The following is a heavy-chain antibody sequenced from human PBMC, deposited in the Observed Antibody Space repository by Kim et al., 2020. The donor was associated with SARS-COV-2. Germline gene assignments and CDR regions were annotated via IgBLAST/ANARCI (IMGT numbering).Heavy chain of an antibody. D-gene: IGHD3-10*01. CDR1: GFTFSSYW. Sequence: GGSLRLSCAASGFTFSSYWMSWVRQAPGKGLEWVANIKQDGSEKYYVDSVKGRFTISRDNAKNSLYLQMNSLRAEDTAVYYCARDHMVRGLVGFYWGQGTLVTVSS. CDR2: IKQDGSEK. V-gene: IGHV3-7*03. J-gene: IGHJ4*02. CDR3: ARDHMVRGLVGFY.